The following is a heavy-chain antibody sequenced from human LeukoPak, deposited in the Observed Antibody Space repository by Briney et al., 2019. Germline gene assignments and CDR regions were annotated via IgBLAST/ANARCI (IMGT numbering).Heavy chain of an antibody. V-gene: IGHV3-74*01. J-gene: IGHJ4*02. CDR2: INTDGSST. CDR1: GFTFDDYA. D-gene: IGHD6-6*01. CDR3: ATDRSSIAVRPH. Sequence: PGGSLRLSCAASGFTFDDYAMHWVRQAPGKGLEWVSRINTDGSSTNYADSVKGRFTISRDNAKNTLYLQMNSLRAEDTAVYYCATDRSSIAVRPHWGQGTLVTVSS.